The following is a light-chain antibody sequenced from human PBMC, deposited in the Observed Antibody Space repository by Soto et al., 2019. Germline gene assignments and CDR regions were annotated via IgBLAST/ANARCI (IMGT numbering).Light chain of an antibody. V-gene: IGKV3-11*01. Sequence: EIVLTQSPATLSLSPGESATLSCRASQSVSSFLAWYQQKPGQAPRLLIYDASKRATDIPDRFIGSGSGTDFTPTISSLEPEDFAVYYCHQRSNWPPFTFGGGTKVDIK. CDR1: QSVSSF. CDR3: HQRSNWPPFT. CDR2: DAS. J-gene: IGKJ4*01.